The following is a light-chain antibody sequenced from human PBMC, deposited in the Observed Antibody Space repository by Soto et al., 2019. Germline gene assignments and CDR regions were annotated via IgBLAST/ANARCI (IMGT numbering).Light chain of an antibody. CDR3: QQYYSYPIT. CDR1: RSISSW. Sequence: DIQMTQSPSTLSASVGGTVTITCRASRSISSWLAWYQQKPGKAPKLLIYAASTLQSGVPSRFSGSGSGTDFTLTISCLQSEDFATYYCQQYYSYPITFGQGTRLEIK. J-gene: IGKJ5*01. CDR2: AAS. V-gene: IGKV1-5*01.